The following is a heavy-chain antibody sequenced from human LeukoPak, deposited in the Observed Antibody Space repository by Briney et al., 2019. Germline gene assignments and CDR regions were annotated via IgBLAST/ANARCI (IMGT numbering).Heavy chain of an antibody. D-gene: IGHD3-10*01. Sequence: SETLSLTCTVSGGSISSFYWSWIRQPPGKGLEWIGEINHSGSTNYNPSLKSRVTISVDTSKNQFSLKLSSVTAADTAVYYCARGSKYYYGSGSPLFDYWGQGTLVTVS. CDR1: GGSISSFY. J-gene: IGHJ4*02. V-gene: IGHV4-34*01. CDR3: ARGSKYYYGSGSPLFDY. CDR2: INHSGST.